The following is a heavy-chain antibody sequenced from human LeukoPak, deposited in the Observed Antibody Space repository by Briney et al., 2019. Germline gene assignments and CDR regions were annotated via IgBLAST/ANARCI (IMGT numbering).Heavy chain of an antibody. CDR3: AREQSYSEEIVVVNPPFDY. V-gene: IGHV3-21*01. CDR2: ISSSGTYI. Sequence: GGSLRLSCAASGFTFSSYGMNWVRQAPGKGLEWVSSISSSGTYIYFADSVKGRFTIPRANAKTSLYLQMNSLRDEDTALYYCAREQSYSEEIVVVNPPFDYWGQGTLVTVS. D-gene: IGHD2-21*01. J-gene: IGHJ4*02. CDR1: GFTFSSYG.